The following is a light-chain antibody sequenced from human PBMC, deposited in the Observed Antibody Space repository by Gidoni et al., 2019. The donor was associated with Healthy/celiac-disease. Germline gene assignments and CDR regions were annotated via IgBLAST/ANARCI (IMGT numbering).Light chain of an antibody. Sequence: DIQMTQSPSSLSASVGDRVTITCLASQSIRSYLNWYQQKPGKAPKLLIYAASSLQSGVPSRFSGSGSGTDFTLTISSLQPEDFATYYCQQSYSTPLFTFGPGTNVDIK. CDR3: QQSYSTPLFT. CDR1: QSIRSY. CDR2: AAS. J-gene: IGKJ3*01. V-gene: IGKV1-39*01.